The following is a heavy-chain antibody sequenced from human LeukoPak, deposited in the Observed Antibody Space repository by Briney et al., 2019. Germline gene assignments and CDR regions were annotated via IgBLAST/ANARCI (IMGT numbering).Heavy chain of an antibody. CDR3: ARVGGYCSSTSCLNWFDP. D-gene: IGHD2-2*01. V-gene: IGHV4-30-4*01. CDR1: GGSISSGDYY. Sequence: SQTLSLTCTVSGGSISSGDYYWSWIRQPPGKGLEWIGYIYYSGSTYYNPSLKSRVTISVDTSKNQFSLKLSSVTAADTAVYYCARVGGYCSSTSCLNWFDPWGQGTLVTVSS. CDR2: IYYSGST. J-gene: IGHJ5*02.